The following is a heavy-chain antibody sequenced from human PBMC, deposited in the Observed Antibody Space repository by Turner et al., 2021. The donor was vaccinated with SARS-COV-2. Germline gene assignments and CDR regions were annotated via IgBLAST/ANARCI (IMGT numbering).Heavy chain of an antibody. CDR2: IYYSGST. J-gene: IGHJ6*02. Sequence: HLQLPDSGPGLVKPSETLSRTCTVPRGSIRSSTYSWGWIRQPPGKGLEWIGNIYYSGSTYYYPALKSRVTISVETNKNQFSLKLSSVTAAETAVYYCARLIDTAMDYYGMDVWGQGTMVTVSS. V-gene: IGHV4-39*01. CDR3: ARLIDTAMDYYGMDV. D-gene: IGHD5-18*01. CDR1: RGSIRSSTYS.